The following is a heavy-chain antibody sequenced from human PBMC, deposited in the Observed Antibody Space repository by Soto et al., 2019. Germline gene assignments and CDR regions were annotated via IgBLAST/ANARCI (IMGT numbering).Heavy chain of an antibody. V-gene: IGHV6-1*01. J-gene: IGHJ4*02. CDR2: TYYRSKWYN. Sequence: QTLSLACAISGDSVSSNSAALNWIRQSPSRGLEWLGRTYYRSKWYNDYGVSVKSRITIEPDTSKNQFSLQLNSVTPEDTAVYYCARDWTSSHFDCWGQGTLVTVS. CDR3: ARDWTSSHFDC. CDR1: GDSVSSNSAA. D-gene: IGHD2-2*01.